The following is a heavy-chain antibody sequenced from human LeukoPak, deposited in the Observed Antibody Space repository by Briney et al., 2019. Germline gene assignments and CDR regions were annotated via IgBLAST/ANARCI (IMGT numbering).Heavy chain of an antibody. CDR3: ARGRYYGSGSYLHPVYYYYYMDV. CDR1: GGSISSYY. V-gene: IGHV4-59*01. D-gene: IGHD3-10*01. CDR2: IYYSGST. Sequence: SETLSLTCTVSGGSISSYYWSWIRQPPGKGLEWIGYIYYSGSTNYNPSLKSRVTISVDTSKNQFSLKLSSVTAADTAVYYCARGRYYGSGSYLHPVYYYYYMDVWGKGTTVTISS. J-gene: IGHJ6*03.